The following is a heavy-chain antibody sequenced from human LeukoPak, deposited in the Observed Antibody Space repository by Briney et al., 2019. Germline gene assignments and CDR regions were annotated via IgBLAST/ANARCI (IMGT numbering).Heavy chain of an antibody. D-gene: IGHD3-22*01. CDR2: IYHSGST. CDR1: GGSISSSSYY. Sequence: SETLSLTCTVSGGSISSSSYYWGWIRQPPGKGLEWIGEIYHSGSTNYNPSLKSRVTISVDKSKNQFSLKLSSVTAADTAVYYCARAPDSSGYYIFDYWGQGTLVTVSS. J-gene: IGHJ4*02. CDR3: ARAPDSSGYYIFDY. V-gene: IGHV4-39*07.